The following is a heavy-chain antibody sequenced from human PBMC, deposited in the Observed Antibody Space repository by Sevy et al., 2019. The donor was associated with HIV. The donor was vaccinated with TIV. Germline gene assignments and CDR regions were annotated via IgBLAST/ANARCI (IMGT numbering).Heavy chain of an antibody. CDR3: ARGGRDFWSGYYLYYFDY. CDR2: ISSSSSYI. J-gene: IGHJ4*02. CDR1: GFTFSSYS. D-gene: IGHD3-3*01. V-gene: IGHV3-21*01. Sequence: GGSLRLSCAASGFTFSSYSMNWVRQAPGKGLEWVSSISSSSSYIYYAYSVKGRFTISRDNAKNSLYLQMNSLRAEDTAVYYCARGGRDFWSGYYLYYFDYLGQGTLVTVSS.